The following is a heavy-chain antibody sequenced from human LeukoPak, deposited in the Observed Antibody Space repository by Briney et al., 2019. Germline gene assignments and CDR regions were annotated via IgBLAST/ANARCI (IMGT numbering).Heavy chain of an antibody. Sequence: SETLSLTCAVYGGSFSGYYWSWIRQPPGKGLEWIGEINHSGSTNYNPSLKSRVTISVDTSKNQFSLKLSSVTAADTAVYYCARYKGSRGYSYGNHYYYMDVWGKGTTVTVSS. CDR2: INHSGST. CDR1: GGSFSGYY. J-gene: IGHJ6*03. V-gene: IGHV4-34*01. D-gene: IGHD5-18*01. CDR3: ARYKGSRGYSYGNHYYYMDV.